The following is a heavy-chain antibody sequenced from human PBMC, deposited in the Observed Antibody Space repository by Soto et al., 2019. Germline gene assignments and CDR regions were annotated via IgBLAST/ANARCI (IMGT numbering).Heavy chain of an antibody. J-gene: IGHJ5*02. Sequence: QITLKESGPTLVKPTQTLTLTCTFSGLSLSTSGVGVGWIRQPPGKALEWLALIYWDDDNRYSPSLKSRLTLTSKTSKNQVVLKVTNMDPGDTATYFCAHSLTGLFGPRGQGNLVTVSS. CDR3: AHSLTGLFGP. V-gene: IGHV2-5*02. CDR1: GLSLSTSGVG. CDR2: IYWDDDN.